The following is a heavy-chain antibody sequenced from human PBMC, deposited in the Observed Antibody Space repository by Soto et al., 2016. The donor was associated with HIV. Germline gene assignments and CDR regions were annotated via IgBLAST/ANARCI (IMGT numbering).Heavy chain of an antibody. V-gene: IGHV3-43*02. CDR2: ISGDGGST. D-gene: IGHD3-9*01. Sequence: EVQLLESGGGVVQPGGSRRDSPVQPLDSPLYEYAMHWVRQAPGKGLEWVSLISGDGGSTYYADSVKGRFTISRDNSKNTLYLQMNSLKTEDTALYYCAKDRRSKYSVLQYFRGMKYYGMDVWGQGTTVTVSS. CDR1: DSPLYEYA. CDR3: AKDRRSKYSVLQYFRGMKYYGMDV. J-gene: IGHJ6*02.